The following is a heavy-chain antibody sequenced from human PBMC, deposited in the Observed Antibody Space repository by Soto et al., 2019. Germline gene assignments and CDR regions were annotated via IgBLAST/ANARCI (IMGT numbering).Heavy chain of an antibody. CDR2: INPNSGGT. D-gene: IGHD1-26*01. V-gene: IGHV1-2*02. Sequence: ASVKGACKSSGYTFTGYYMHWVRQAPGQGLEWMGWINPNSGGTNYAQKFQGRVTMTRDTSISTAYMELSRLRSDDTAVYYCARGILGHSPHFVDCGQGTRGTVSS. CDR3: ARGILGHSPHFVD. CDR1: GYTFTGYY. J-gene: IGHJ4*02.